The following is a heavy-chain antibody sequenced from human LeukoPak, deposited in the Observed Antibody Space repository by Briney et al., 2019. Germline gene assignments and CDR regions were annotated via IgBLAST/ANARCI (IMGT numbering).Heavy chain of an antibody. J-gene: IGHJ6*02. D-gene: IGHD1-26*01. CDR1: GGSFSNYY. V-gene: IGHV4-34*01. CDR3: ARLSLATLSYYYYYYGMDV. Sequence: SETLSLTCAVYGGSFSNYYWSWIRQPPGKGLEWIGEINHSGSTNYNPSLKSRVTISVDTSKNQFSLKLSSVTAADTAVYYCARLSLATLSYYYYYYGMDVWGQGTTVTVSS. CDR2: INHSGST.